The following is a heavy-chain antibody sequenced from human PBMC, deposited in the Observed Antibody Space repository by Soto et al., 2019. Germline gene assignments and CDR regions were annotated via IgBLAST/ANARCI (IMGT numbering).Heavy chain of an antibody. V-gene: IGHV2-70*01. D-gene: IGHD6-19*01. CDR1: GFSLITSGMC. CDR3: ARYSSGWHKQHSGGYYYSGMDV. Sequence: SGPTVVNPTHTLTLTGTFSGFSLITSGMCVSWIRQPPGKALEWLALIDWDDDKYYSTSLKTRLTISKDTSKNQVVLTMTNMDPVDTATYYCARYSSGWHKQHSGGYYYSGMDVWGQGTTVPVSS. CDR2: IDWDDDK. J-gene: IGHJ6*01.